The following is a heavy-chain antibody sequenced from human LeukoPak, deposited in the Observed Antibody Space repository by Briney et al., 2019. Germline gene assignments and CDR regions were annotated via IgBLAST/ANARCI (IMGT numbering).Heavy chain of an antibody. J-gene: IGHJ3*02. Sequence: VASVKVSCKASGYTFTGYYMHWVRQAPGQGLEWMGWINPNSGGTNYAQKFQGRVTMTRDTSISTAYMELSRLRSDDTAVYYCARDLKLELFAFDIWGQGTMVTVSS. D-gene: IGHD1-7*01. CDR2: INPNSGGT. CDR1: GYTFTGYY. CDR3: ARDLKLELFAFDI. V-gene: IGHV1-2*02.